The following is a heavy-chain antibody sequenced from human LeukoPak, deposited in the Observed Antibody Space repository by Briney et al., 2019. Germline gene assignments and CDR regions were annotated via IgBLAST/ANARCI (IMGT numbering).Heavy chain of an antibody. CDR2: IYYSGST. D-gene: IGHD5-18*01. Sequence: SETLSLTCTVSGGSISSYYWSWIRQPPGKGLEWIGYIYYSGSTNYNPSLKSRVTISVDTSKNQFSLKLNSVTAADTAVYYCARHRRMWLQPNSGLDYWGQGTLVTVSS. CDR1: GGSISSYY. J-gene: IGHJ4*02. CDR3: ARHRRMWLQPNSGLDY. V-gene: IGHV4-59*08.